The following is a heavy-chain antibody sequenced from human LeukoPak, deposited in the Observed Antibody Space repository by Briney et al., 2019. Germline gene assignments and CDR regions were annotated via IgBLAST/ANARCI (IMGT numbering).Heavy chain of an antibody. D-gene: IGHD3-10*01. CDR2: IRYDGSNK. CDR1: GFTFSSYG. Sequence: GGSLRLSCAASGFTFSSYGMHWVRQAPGKGLGWVAFIRYDGSNKYYADSVKGRFTISRDNSKNTLYLQMNSLRAEDTAVYYCAKEMVEYYYGSGSYFDYWGQGTLVTVSS. V-gene: IGHV3-30*02. CDR3: AKEMVEYYYGSGSYFDY. J-gene: IGHJ4*02.